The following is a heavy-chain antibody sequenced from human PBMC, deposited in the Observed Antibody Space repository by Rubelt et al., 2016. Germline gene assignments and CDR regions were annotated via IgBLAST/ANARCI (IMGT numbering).Heavy chain of an antibody. CDR1: GGSISSSSYY. J-gene: IGHJ4*02. Sequence: QVQLQESGPGLVKPSETLSLTCTVSGGSISSSSYYWGWIRQPPGKGLEWIGSIYYSGSTYYNPPLQSRFTISVDTSKNQFALKLSSVTAADTAVYYCKSDGPPGDYWGQGTLVTVSS. CDR2: IYYSGST. V-gene: IGHV4-39*01. CDR3: KSDGPPGDY.